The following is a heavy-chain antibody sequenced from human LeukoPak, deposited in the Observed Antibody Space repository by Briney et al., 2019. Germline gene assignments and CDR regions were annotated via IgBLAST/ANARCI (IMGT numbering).Heavy chain of an antibody. CDR1: GYTFINYY. Sequence: GASVKVSCKATGYTFINYYMHWVRQAPGQGLEWMGMINPSGGSTYYAQKFQGRVTMTRDTSTSTVYMELSSLRSEDTAVYYCARDLSQSCSNGVCYTFDYWGQGTLVTVSS. CDR2: INPSGGST. D-gene: IGHD2-8*01. V-gene: IGHV1-46*01. CDR3: ARDLSQSCSNGVCYTFDY. J-gene: IGHJ4*02.